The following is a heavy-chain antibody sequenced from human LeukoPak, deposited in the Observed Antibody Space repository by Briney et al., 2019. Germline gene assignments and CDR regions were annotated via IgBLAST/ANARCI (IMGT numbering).Heavy chain of an antibody. CDR3: ARLFGIVTTFDY. CDR1: GFSFSTDW. D-gene: IGHD5-12*01. J-gene: IGHJ4*02. CDR2: IWPERSDK. Sequence: GGSLRLSCAASGFSFSTDWMSWVRQGPGKGLQWVATIWPERSDKKYVDSVRSRFSISRDNAKNSLYLQMNILSAEDTAVYFCARLFGIVTTFDYWGQGALVTVSS. V-gene: IGHV3-7*01.